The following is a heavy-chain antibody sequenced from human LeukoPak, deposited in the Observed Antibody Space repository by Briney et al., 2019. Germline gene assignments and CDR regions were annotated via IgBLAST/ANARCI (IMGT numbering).Heavy chain of an antibody. CDR2: IHYSGST. D-gene: IGHD6-19*01. J-gene: IGHJ4*02. Sequence: PSVTLSLTCTVSGGSISPYYWSWIRQSPGKGLEWIGCIHYSGSTIYNPSLKSRVSISVDTSKNQFSLKLSSATAADTAVYYCAGPTSSGWHGDFDYWGQGTLVTVSS. V-gene: IGHV4-59*08. CDR3: AGPTSSGWHGDFDY. CDR1: GGSISPYY.